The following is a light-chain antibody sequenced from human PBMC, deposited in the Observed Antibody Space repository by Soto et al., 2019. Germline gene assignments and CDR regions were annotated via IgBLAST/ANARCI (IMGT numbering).Light chain of an antibody. CDR3: QRLYNYPFT. V-gene: IGKV1-17*01. CDR1: QGIGND. CDR2: AAS. Sequence: DIQMTQSPSSLSASVGDRVTITCRASQGIGNDLGWYQKKAGKAPKRLIYAASTLQSGVPSRFGGSGSGTEFTLTISSLQPEDVATYYCQRLYNYPFTFGPGTKVHIK. J-gene: IGKJ3*01.